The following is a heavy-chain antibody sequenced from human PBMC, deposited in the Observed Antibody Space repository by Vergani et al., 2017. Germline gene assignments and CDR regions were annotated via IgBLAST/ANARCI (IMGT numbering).Heavy chain of an antibody. D-gene: IGHD2/OR15-2a*01. Sequence: EVHLLESGGGLVQSGGPLRLSCAASGFTFSNSAVSWVRQARGRGLAWVSSIRGPGLSTYYADPVKGRFSISRDNSNNTMFLQMHSLRVEDTAVYYCVKEKIDLGSYFFDSWGHGILVTVSS. CDR2: IRGPGLST. V-gene: IGHV3-23*01. CDR3: VKEKIDLGSYFFDS. J-gene: IGHJ4*01. CDR1: GFTFSNSA.